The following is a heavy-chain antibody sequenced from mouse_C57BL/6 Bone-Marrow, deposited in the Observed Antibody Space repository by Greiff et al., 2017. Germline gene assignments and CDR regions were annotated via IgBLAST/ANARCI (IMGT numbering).Heavy chain of an antibody. CDR1: GYTFTSYG. Sequence: VQLQQSGAELARPGASVKLSCKASGYTFTSYGISWVKQRTGQGLEWIGEIYPRSGNTYYNEKFKGKATLTADKSSSTAYMELRSLTSEDSAVYFCAREGITRRYFDVWGTETPVTVSS. J-gene: IGHJ1*03. CDR3: AREGITRRYFDV. CDR2: IYPRSGNT. V-gene: IGHV1-81*01. D-gene: IGHD1-1*01.